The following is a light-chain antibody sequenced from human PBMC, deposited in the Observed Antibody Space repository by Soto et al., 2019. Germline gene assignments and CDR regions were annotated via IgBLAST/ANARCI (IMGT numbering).Light chain of an antibody. CDR1: NIGSKS. Sequence: SSELTQPPSVSVAPGKTARITCGGNNIGSKSGHWYQQKPGQAPVLVIYYDSDRPSGIPERFSGSNSENTATLTISRVEAGDEADYYYQVWDSSSDHLVFGGGTKLTVL. CDR3: QVWDSSSDHLV. J-gene: IGLJ2*01. CDR2: YDS. V-gene: IGLV3-21*04.